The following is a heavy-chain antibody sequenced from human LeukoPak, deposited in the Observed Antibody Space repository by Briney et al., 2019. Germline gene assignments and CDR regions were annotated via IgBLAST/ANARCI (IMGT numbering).Heavy chain of an antibody. Sequence: SVKVSCKASGGTFSSYAISWVRQAPGQGLEWMGGIIPIFGTANYAQKFQGRVTITTDESTSTAYMELSSLRSEDTAVYYCARGCSSTSCQAASRWFDPWGQGTLVTVSS. CDR1: GGTFSSYA. CDR3: ARGCSSTSCQAASRWFDP. D-gene: IGHD2-2*01. V-gene: IGHV1-69*05. CDR2: IIPIFGTA. J-gene: IGHJ5*02.